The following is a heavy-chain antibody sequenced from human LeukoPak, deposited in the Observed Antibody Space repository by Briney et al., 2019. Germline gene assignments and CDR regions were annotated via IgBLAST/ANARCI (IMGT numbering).Heavy chain of an antibody. Sequence: SQTLSLTGTVSGGSISSGGYYWSWIRQHPGKGLEWIGYIYYSGSTYYNPSLKSRVTISVDTSKNQFSLKLSSVTAADTAVYYCARVVWQWLVYDYYMDVWGKGTTVTVSS. CDR2: IYYSGST. CDR3: ARVVWQWLVYDYYMDV. CDR1: GGSISSGGYY. D-gene: IGHD6-19*01. J-gene: IGHJ6*03. V-gene: IGHV4-31*03.